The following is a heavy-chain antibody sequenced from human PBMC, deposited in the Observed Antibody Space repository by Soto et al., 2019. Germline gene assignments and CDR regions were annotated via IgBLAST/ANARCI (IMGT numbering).Heavy chain of an antibody. Sequence: EVQLVESGGGLVKPGGSLRLSCAASGFTFSSYSMNWVRQAPGKGLEWVSSISSSSSYIYYADSVKGRFTISRDNAKNSLYLQMNSLRAEDTAVYYCARDKPTSVYYYGMDVGGQGTTVTVSS. CDR2: ISSSSSYI. J-gene: IGHJ6*02. CDR1: GFTFSSYS. CDR3: ARDKPTSVYYYGMDV. V-gene: IGHV3-21*01.